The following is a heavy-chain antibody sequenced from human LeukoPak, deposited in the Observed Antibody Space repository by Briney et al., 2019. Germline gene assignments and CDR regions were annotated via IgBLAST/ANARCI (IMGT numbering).Heavy chain of an antibody. CDR1: GYTFGKYG. CDR3: ARGAYYYGSGSSWPYPTRYYYYYMDV. V-gene: IGHV1-69*05. J-gene: IGHJ6*03. CDR2: IIPTFGTA. D-gene: IGHD3-10*01. Sequence: GASVKVSCKASGYTFGKYGISWVRQAPGQGLEWMGGIIPTFGTANYAQKFQGRVTITTDESTSTAYMELSSLRSEDTAVYYCARGAYYYGSGSSWPYPTRYYYYYMDVWGKGTTVTVSS.